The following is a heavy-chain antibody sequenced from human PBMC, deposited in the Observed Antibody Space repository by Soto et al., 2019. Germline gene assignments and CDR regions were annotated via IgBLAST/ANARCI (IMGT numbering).Heavy chain of an antibody. D-gene: IGHD1-20*01. J-gene: IGHJ6*02. CDR3: ARVVTGAYYYGMDV. CDR2: IYYSGST. V-gene: IGHV4-59*01. Sequence: SETLSLTCTVSGGSISSYYWSWIRQPPGKGLEWIGYIYYSGSTNYNPSLKSRVTISVDTSKNQFSLKLSSVTAADTAVYYCARVVTGAYYYGMDVWGQGTTVTV. CDR1: GGSISSYY.